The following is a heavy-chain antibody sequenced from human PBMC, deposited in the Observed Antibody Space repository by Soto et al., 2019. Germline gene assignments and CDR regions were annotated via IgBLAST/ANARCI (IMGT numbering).Heavy chain of an antibody. CDR2: IYHSGTT. CDR1: GVSISSDDHY. Sequence: QVHLQESGPGLVKPSQTLSLTCIVSGVSISSDDHYWSWIRQPPGKGLEWIGYIYHSGTTHSYTSLEGRLFISLDTSKAPFSLQLPFAPASDAAVYSCALRRSKWNIDYWGHGTLVTGSS. D-gene: IGHD1-1*01. J-gene: IGHJ4*01. V-gene: IGHV4-30-4*01. CDR3: ALRRSKWNIDY.